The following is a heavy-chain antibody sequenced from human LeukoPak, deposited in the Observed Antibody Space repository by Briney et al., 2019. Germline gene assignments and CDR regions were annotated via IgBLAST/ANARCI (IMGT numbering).Heavy chain of an antibody. CDR3: ASTYSYDSSGYYPFDY. V-gene: IGHV3-64D*06. D-gene: IGHD3-22*01. Sequence: GGSLRLSCAASGFTFSSYAMSWVRQAPGKGLEYVSAITNNGRSTYYADSVKGRFTISRDNSKNTLYLQMSSLRAEDTAVYYCASTYSYDSSGYYPFDYWGQGTLVTVPS. CDR2: ITNNGRST. J-gene: IGHJ4*02. CDR1: GFTFSSYA.